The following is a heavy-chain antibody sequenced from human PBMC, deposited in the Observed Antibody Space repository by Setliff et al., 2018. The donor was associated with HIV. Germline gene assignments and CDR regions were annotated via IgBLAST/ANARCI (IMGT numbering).Heavy chain of an antibody. D-gene: IGHD3-16*01. CDR1: GFTPAFPFNSYW. CDR2: IKQDGSEK. V-gene: IGHV3-7*01. CDR3: ARDGGEY. J-gene: IGHJ4*02. Sequence: GGFLRLSCVGSGFTPAFPFNSYWMSWVRQAPGKGLEWVANIKQDGSEKYYGDAVQGRFTVSRDNAENSVYLQMNSLRAEDTAVYYCARDGGEYWGQGTLVTVSS.